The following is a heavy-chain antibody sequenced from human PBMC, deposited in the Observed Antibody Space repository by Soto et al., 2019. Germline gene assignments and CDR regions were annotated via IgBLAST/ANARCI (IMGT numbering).Heavy chain of an antibody. Sequence: QVQLVQSGADVKKPGSSVKVSCQASGVTFSSETLGWVRQAPGPGLEWVGGIIPLFGTASYAQKFQGRVTMTSDEATSTVYMELSSLRSADTAVYFCATELGENPASPFDAWGQVTLVTVSS. CDR1: GVTFSSET. D-gene: IGHD3-10*01. J-gene: IGHJ4*02. CDR3: ATELGENPASPFDA. CDR2: IIPLFGTA. V-gene: IGHV1-69*01.